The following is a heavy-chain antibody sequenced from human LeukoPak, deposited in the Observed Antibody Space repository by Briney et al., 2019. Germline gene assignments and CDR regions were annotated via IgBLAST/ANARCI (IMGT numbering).Heavy chain of an antibody. CDR1: RFTFSRYS. Sequence: GGSLSLFCAASRFTFSRYSMNWVRQAPGKGLEWLSYISSSSSSIYYADSVKGRFTISRDNAKNSLYLQMNSLRDEDTAVYYCARGHDYDSSGFFDYWGQGTLVTVSS. V-gene: IGHV3-48*02. D-gene: IGHD3-22*01. J-gene: IGHJ4*02. CDR3: ARGHDYDSSGFFDY. CDR2: ISSSSSSI.